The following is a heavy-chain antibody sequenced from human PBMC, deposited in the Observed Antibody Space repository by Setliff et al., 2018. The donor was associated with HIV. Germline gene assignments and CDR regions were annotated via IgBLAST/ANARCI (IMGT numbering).Heavy chain of an antibody. V-gene: IGHV4-34*01. CDR1: GGSFTGYY. Sequence: SETLSLTCAVYGGSFTGYYWTWIRQPPGKGLEWIGEINHSGNTNYKPSLKSRVTISVDTSKNQFSLKLSSVTAADTAVYYRARVGYHGSGRYSFDYWGQGTLVTVSS. CDR2: INHSGNT. D-gene: IGHD3-10*01. CDR3: ARVGYHGSGRYSFDY. J-gene: IGHJ4*02.